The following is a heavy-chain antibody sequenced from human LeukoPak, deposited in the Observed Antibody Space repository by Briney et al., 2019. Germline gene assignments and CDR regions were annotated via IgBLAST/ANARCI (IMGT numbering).Heavy chain of an antibody. V-gene: IGHV1-69*13. CDR1: GGTFSSYA. Sequence: SVKVSCKDSGGTFSSYAISWVRQAPGQGLEWMGGIIPIFGTANYAQKFQGRVTITADESTSTAYMELSSLRSEDTAVYYCARVPRNLAVAGTDDYWGQGTLVTVSS. CDR2: IIPIFGTA. J-gene: IGHJ4*02. D-gene: IGHD6-19*01. CDR3: ARVPRNLAVAGTDDY.